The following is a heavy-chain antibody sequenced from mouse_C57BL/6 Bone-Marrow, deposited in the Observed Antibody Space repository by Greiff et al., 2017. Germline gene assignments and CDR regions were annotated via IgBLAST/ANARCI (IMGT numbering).Heavy chain of an antibody. CDR3: HYGISSAWFAY. J-gene: IGHJ3*01. CDR1: GYTFTDYE. V-gene: IGHV1-15*01. Sequence: VQLQQSGAELVRPGASVTLSCKASGYTFTDYEMHWVKQTPVHGLEWIGAIDPETGGTAYNQKFKGKAILTADKSSSTAYMELRSLTSEDSAVYYCHYGISSAWFAYWGQGTLVTVSA. CDR2: IDPETGGT. D-gene: IGHD1-1*01.